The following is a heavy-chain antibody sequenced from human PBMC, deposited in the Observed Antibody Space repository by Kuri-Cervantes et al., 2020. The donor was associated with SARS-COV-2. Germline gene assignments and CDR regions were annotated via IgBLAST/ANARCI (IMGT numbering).Heavy chain of an antibody. J-gene: IGHJ3*02. CDR3: AKGHYDFWSGYDDAFDI. CDR2: ISYEGSNK. D-gene: IGHD3-3*01. Sequence: GGSLRLSCAASGFSFSSYGAHWVRQAPGKGLEWVASISYEGSNKHYADSVKGRFTISRDYSRGTLYLQMNSLRAEDTAVYYCAKGHYDFWSGYDDAFDIWGQGTMVTVSS. CDR1: GFSFSSYG. V-gene: IGHV3-33*05.